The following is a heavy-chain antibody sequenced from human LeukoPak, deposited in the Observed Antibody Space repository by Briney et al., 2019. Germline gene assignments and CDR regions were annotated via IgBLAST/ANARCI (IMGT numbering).Heavy chain of an antibody. D-gene: IGHD5-24*01. CDR3: ARDKIGDGYNFLPTFGY. Sequence: SETLSLTCTVSGGSISSSSYYWGWIRQPPGKGLEWIGSIYYSGSTYYNPSLKSRVTISVDTSKNQFSLKLSSVTAADTAVYYCARDKIGDGYNFLPTFGYWGQGTLVTVSS. CDR2: IYYSGST. CDR1: GGSISSSSYY. J-gene: IGHJ4*02. V-gene: IGHV4-39*07.